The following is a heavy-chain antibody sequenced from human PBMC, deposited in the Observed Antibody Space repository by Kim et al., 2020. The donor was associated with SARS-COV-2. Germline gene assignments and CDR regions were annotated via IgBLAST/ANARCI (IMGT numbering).Heavy chain of an antibody. CDR1: GLTFRNYG. V-gene: IGHV3-30*18. CDR2: ISYDGTIQ. J-gene: IGHJ5*02. D-gene: IGHD2-2*01. CDR3: AKGPIAVVTGGKMWLDP. Sequence: GGSLRLSCAASGLTFRNYGMHWVRQAPGKGLEWVADISYDGTIQYYGDSVEGRFTISRDNSKHTLYLQMNSLSVEDTAVYYCAKGPIAVVTGGKMWLDPWGQGTLVTVSS.